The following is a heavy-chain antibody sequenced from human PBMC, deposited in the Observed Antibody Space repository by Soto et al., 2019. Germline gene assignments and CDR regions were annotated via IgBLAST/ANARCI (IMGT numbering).Heavy chain of an antibody. CDR1: GGSISRGGYY. CDR2: IYYSGST. J-gene: IGHJ6*02. CDR3: ARDSAAAGPTYYYYGMDV. D-gene: IGHD6-13*01. V-gene: IGHV4-31*03. Sequence: SETLSLTCTVSGGSISRGGYYWSWIRQHPGKGLEWIGYIYYSGSTYYNPSLKSRVTISVDTSKNQFSLKLSSVTAADTAVYYCARDSAAAGPTYYYYGMDVWGQGTTVPVSS.